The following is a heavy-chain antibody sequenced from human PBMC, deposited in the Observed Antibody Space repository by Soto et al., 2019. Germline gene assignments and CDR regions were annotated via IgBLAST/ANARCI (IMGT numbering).Heavy chain of an antibody. CDR1: GFTLNTYG. CDR3: AKVGYYGSGSYTNRDY. J-gene: IGHJ4*02. CDR2: SWYDGTNK. V-gene: IGHV3-30*02. D-gene: IGHD3-10*01. Sequence: GGSLRLSCAASGFTLNTYGMYWVRQAPGKGLEWVAVSWYDGTNKDHADSVKGRFTISRDNSKNTLYLQMNSLRAEDTAVYYCAKVGYYGSGSYTNRDYWGQGTLVTVSS.